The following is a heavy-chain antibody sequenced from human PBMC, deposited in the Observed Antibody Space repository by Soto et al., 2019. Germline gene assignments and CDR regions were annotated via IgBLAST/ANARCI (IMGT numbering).Heavy chain of an antibody. CDR2: INHSGST. CDR3: GRGREKDLLGTFPRAFDY. CDR1: GCTFSGYC. V-gene: IGHV4-34*01. Sequence: AGTLSLSCAAYGCTFSGYCWPWIRQAPGKGLEWMGEINHSGSTNYIPAFKSRGSISVDMYTNQISLMLMYVTAADATVDYYGRGREKDLLGTFPRAFDYWGQGSLVTVSS. J-gene: IGHJ4*02. D-gene: IGHD3-9*01.